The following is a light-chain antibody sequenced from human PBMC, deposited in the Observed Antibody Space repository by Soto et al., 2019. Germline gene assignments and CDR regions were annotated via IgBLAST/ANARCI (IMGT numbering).Light chain of an antibody. J-gene: IGKJ1*01. Sequence: EIVMTQSPGTPSVSSGERVTFSCRASQSVSSNLAWYQQKAGQAHRLLIYGASTRATDIEATFTGSGSGTEFTLTIRSLQSEDFAVYYCKQYSNWPWTFGQGTKVDI. CDR1: QSVSSN. V-gene: IGKV3-15*01. CDR3: KQYSNWPWT. CDR2: GAS.